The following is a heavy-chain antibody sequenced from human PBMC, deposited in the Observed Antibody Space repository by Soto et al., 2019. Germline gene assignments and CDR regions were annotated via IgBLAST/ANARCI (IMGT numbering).Heavy chain of an antibody. Sequence: GRSLRLSWAASGCTFSSYWMHWVRQAPGKGLVWVSHINSDGSSTTYADSVKGRFTISRDNAKNSLYLQMNSLRAEDTAVYYCARVFSDSSSFLDPWGQGTLVTVSS. D-gene: IGHD6-13*01. CDR2: INSDGSST. V-gene: IGHV3-74*01. CDR1: GCTFSSYW. CDR3: ARVFSDSSSFLDP. J-gene: IGHJ5*02.